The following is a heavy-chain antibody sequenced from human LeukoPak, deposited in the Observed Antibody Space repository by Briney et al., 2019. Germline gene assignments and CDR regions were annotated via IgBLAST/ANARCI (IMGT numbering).Heavy chain of an antibody. CDR3: ATMGEQWLLKDI. CDR1: GFPFDTYP. V-gene: IGHV3-21*01. J-gene: IGHJ3*02. CDR2: ISSSNSFK. Sequence: GGSLRLSCTASGFPFDTYPMNWVRQAPGKGLEWVASISSSNSFKNYAASVKGRFTISRDNAQNSLYLQMSSLRAEDTGLYYCATMGEQWLLKDIWGQGTMVIVSS. D-gene: IGHD6-19*01.